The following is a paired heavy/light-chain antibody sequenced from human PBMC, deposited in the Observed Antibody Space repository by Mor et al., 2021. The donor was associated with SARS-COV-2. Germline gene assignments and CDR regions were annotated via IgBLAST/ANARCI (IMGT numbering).Light chain of an antibody. J-gene: IGLJ2*01. CDR3: TSYTRSSTVV. V-gene: IGLV2-14*01. CDR1: SSDVGGYNY. CDR2: EVS. Sequence: QSALTQPASVSGSPGQSITISCTGTSSDVGGYNYVSWYQQHPGKAPKLMIYEVSNRPSGVSNRFSGSKSGNTASLTISGLQAEDEADYYCTSYTRSSTVVFGGGTKLTVL.
Heavy chain of an antibody. D-gene: IGHD5-18*01. V-gene: IGHV3-9*01. J-gene: IGHJ6*02. CDR1: GFTFEDYA. CDR3: AKDMRYSYGPSMDV. CDR2: ISWNSGRT. Sequence: EVQLVESGGGLVQPGRSLRLSCAASGFTFEDYAMHWVRQAPGKGLEWVSGISWNSGRTGYADSVKGRFTISRDNAKNSLYLQMNSLRADETALYYCAKDMRYSYGPSMDVWGQGTTVTVSS.